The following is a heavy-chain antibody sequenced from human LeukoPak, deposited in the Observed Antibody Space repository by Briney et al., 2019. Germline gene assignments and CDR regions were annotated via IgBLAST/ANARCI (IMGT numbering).Heavy chain of an antibody. J-gene: IGHJ4*02. CDR3: ATDGGAGCSDDWCPPDS. D-gene: IGHD3-9*01. Sequence: PGGSRRLSCAASGFNFGGYAMHWVRQAPGKGLEWVSGISWNGDYIAYADSVKGRFTISRDNAKNSLYLQMNSLNTDDTTFYFCATDGGAGCSDDWCPPDSWGKGTLVTVSS. CDR1: GFNFGGYA. CDR2: ISWNGDYI. V-gene: IGHV3-9*01.